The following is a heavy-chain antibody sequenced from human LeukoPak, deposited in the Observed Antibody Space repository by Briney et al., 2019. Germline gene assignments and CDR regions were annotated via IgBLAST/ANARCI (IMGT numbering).Heavy chain of an antibody. D-gene: IGHD6-6*01. CDR2: MNPNSGNT. CDR3: ARGRLAARPVGYWFDP. Sequence: ASVEVSCKASGYTFTSYDINWVRQATGQGLEWMGCMNPNSGNTGHAQKFQGRVTMTRNTSISTAYMQLSSLRSEDTAVYYCARGRLAARPVGYWFDPWGQGTLVTVSS. J-gene: IGHJ5*02. CDR1: GYTFTSYD. V-gene: IGHV1-8*01.